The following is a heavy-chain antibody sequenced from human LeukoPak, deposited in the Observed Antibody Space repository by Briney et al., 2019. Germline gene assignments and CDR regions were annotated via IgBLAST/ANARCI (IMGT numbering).Heavy chain of an antibody. CDR3: ARIYDILTGYSIEGFDY. J-gene: IGHJ4*02. Sequence: GGSLRLSCAASGFIFSSYSMNRVRQAPGKGLEWVSYISSSSSTIYYADSVKGRFTISRDNAKNSLYLQMNSLRDEDTAVYYCARIYDILTGYSIEGFDYWGQGTLVTVSS. CDR2: ISSSSSTI. D-gene: IGHD3-9*01. V-gene: IGHV3-48*02. CDR1: GFIFSSYS.